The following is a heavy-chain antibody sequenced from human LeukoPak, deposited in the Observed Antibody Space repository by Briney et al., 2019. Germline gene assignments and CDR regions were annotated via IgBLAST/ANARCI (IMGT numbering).Heavy chain of an antibody. CDR3: ARAAPYCSSSSCYKDY. CDR1: GYTFTSYG. J-gene: IGHJ4*02. V-gene: IGHV1-18*01. D-gene: IGHD2-2*02. CDR2: ISAYNGNT. Sequence: ASVKVSCKASGYTFTSYGISWVRQAPGQGLEWMGWISAYNGNTNYAQKLQGRVTMTTDTSTSTAYMELRSLRSDDTAVYYCARAAPYCSSSSCYKDYWGQGTLVIVSS.